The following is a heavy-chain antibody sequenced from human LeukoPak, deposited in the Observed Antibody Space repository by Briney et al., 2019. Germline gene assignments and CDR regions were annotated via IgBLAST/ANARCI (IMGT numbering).Heavy chain of an antibody. CDR2: INPYSGGT. CDR3: ARGGYSSGWYYYYYYMDV. J-gene: IGHJ6*03. D-gene: IGHD6-19*01. V-gene: IGHV1-2*02. CDR1: GYSFTGYY. Sequence: ASVKVSCKASGYSFTGYYMHWVRQAPGQGLEWMGWINPYSGGTNYAQKFQGRVTMTRDTSISTAYMELSSLRSEDTAVYYCARGGYSSGWYYYYYYMDVWGKGTTVTVSS.